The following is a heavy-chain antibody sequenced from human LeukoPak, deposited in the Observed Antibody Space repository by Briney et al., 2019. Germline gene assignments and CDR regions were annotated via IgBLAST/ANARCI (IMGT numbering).Heavy chain of an antibody. CDR3: VGTEPYFDY. Sequence: PGGSLRLSCAASGFTFSNYAMTWVRQAPGKGLEWVSTIHHSGGDTFYADSVKGRFTISRDNSKNTLYLQMNSLRAEDTAMYYCVGTEPYFDYWGQGTLVTVSS. CDR1: GFTFSNYA. D-gene: IGHD1-14*01. V-gene: IGHV3-23*01. CDR2: IHHSGGDT. J-gene: IGHJ4*02.